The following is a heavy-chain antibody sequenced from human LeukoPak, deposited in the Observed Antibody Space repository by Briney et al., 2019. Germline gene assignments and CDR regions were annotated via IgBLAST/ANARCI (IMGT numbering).Heavy chain of an antibody. CDR1: GFTFSSYA. CDR3: AKDSFRFGELWAGDNWFDP. Sequence: GRSLRLSCAASGFTFSSYAMHWVRQAPGKGLEGVAVISYDGSNKYYADSVKGRFTISRDNSKNTLYLQMNSLRAEDTAVYYCAKDSFRFGELWAGDNWFDPWGQGTLVTVSS. D-gene: IGHD3-10*01. V-gene: IGHV3-30*04. CDR2: ISYDGSNK. J-gene: IGHJ5*02.